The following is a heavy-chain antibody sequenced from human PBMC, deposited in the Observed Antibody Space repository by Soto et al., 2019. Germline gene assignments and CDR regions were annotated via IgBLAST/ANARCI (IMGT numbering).Heavy chain of an antibody. D-gene: IGHD3-9*01. V-gene: IGHV3-11*05. CDR3: ARVGYDILTGYSDFDY. J-gene: IGHJ4*02. CDR2: ISSSSSYT. Sequence: GGYLRLSCAASGFTFSDYYMSWIRQAPGKGLEWVSYISSSSSYTNYADSVKGRFTISRDNAKNSLYLQMNSLRAEDTAVYYCARVGYDILTGYSDFDYWGQGTLVTVSS. CDR1: GFTFSDYY.